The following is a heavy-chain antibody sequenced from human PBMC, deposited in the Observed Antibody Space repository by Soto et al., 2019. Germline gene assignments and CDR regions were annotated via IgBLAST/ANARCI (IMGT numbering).Heavy chain of an antibody. Sequence: SETLSLTCAVYGGSFSGYYWSWIRQPPGKGLEWIGEINHSGSTNYNPSLKSRVTISVDTSKNQFSLKLSSVTAADTAVYYCASPQRVAATSDNWFDPWGQGTLVTVS. CDR1: GGSFSGYY. J-gene: IGHJ5*02. CDR2: INHSGST. V-gene: IGHV4-34*01. D-gene: IGHD2-15*01. CDR3: ASPQRVAATSDNWFDP.